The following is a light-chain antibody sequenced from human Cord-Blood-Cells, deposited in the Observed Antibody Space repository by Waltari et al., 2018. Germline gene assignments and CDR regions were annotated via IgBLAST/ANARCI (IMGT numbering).Light chain of an antibody. J-gene: IGLJ3*02. CDR3: SSYTSSSTWV. V-gene: IGLV2-14*01. CDR1: SRDVGGYKY. Sequence: QSALTQPASVSGSPGQSITIPCTGTSRDVGGYKYVSWYQQHPGKAPKLMIYDVSNRPSGVSNRFSGSKSGNTASLTISGLQAEDEADYYCSSYTSSSTWVFGGGTKLTVL. CDR2: DVS.